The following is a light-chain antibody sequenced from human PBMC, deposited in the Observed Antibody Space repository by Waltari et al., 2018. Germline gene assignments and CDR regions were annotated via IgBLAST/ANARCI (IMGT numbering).Light chain of an antibody. CDR2: EVS. Sequence: QSALTQLPSASGSPGQSVTLSCSGTRPDLTTHNYVPLYQHPPGRAPKLLIYEVSKRPSGVPDRFSGSKSGNTASLTVSGLQTEDEAVYYCSSYAGRDNLLFGGGTKLTVL. CDR3: SSYAGRDNLL. J-gene: IGLJ2*01. V-gene: IGLV2-8*01. CDR1: RPDLTTHNY.